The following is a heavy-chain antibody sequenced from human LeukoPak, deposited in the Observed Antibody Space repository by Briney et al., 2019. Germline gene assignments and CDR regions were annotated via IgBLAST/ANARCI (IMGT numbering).Heavy chain of an antibody. D-gene: IGHD2-15*01. CDR1: GFTFSSYA. CDR3: AKSAVVAPKVYYYMDV. J-gene: IGHJ6*03. CDR2: ISGSGGST. V-gene: IGHV3-23*01. Sequence: PGGSLRLSCAASGFTFSSYAMSWVRQAPGKGLEWVSAISGSGGSTYYADSVKGRFTISRDNSKNTLYLQMNSLRAEDTAVYYCAKSAVVAPKVYYYMDVWGKGTTVTVSS.